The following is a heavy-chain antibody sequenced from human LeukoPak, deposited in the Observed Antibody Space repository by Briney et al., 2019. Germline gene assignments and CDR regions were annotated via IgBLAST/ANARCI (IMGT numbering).Heavy chain of an antibody. CDR1: GFTFKTYG. J-gene: IGHJ5*02. Sequence: PGGSLRLSCAAYGFTFKTYGMHWVRQTPGKGLEWVSIISGSVDTTYYADSVKGRFTISRDNSKNTLYLQMNSLRAEDTAVYYCARDGCSSTSCRFYNWFDPWGQGTLVTVSS. D-gene: IGHD2-2*01. V-gene: IGHV3-23*01. CDR3: ARDGCSSTSCRFYNWFDP. CDR2: ISGSVDTT.